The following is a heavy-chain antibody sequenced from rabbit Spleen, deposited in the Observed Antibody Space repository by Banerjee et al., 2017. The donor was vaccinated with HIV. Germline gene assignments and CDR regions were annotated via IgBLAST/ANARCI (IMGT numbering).Heavy chain of an antibody. CDR2: VYAGSSGTT. J-gene: IGHJ6*01. D-gene: IGHD8-1*01. Sequence: EESGGGLVQPEGSLTLTCTASGFSFSSSSWICWVRQAPGKGLEWIACVYAGSSGTTYYASWVKGRFTVSKTSSTTVTLQMTSLTAADTATYFCARDTGSSFSTYGMDLWGQGNLVTVS. V-gene: IGHV1S45*01. CDR1: GFSFSSSSW. CDR3: ARDTGSSFSTYGMDL.